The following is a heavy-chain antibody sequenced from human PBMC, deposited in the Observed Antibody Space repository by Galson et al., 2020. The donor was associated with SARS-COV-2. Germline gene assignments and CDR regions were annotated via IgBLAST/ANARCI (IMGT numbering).Heavy chain of an antibody. D-gene: IGHD6-19*01. J-gene: IGHJ5*02. CDR1: GGSISSSSYY. V-gene: IGHV4-39*01. CDR3: ARRWQWLSWCGSGPSNWFDP. CDR2: IYYSRST. Sequence: TSETLSLTCTVSGGSISSSSYYWGRIRQPPGQGLEWIGSIYYSRSTNYNPSIKSRVTISVDTSKNQFTLKLSSVTAADTAVYYCARRWQWLSWCGSGPSNWFDPWGQGTLVTVSS.